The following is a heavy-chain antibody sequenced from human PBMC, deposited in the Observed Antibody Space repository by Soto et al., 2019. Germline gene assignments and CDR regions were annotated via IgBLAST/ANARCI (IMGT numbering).Heavy chain of an antibody. CDR1: GFTFSSYA. V-gene: IGHV3-23*01. CDR3: AKDLGPVVPAAMTFDY. CDR2: ISGSGGST. Sequence: GGSLRLSCAASGFTFSSYAMSWVRQAPGKGLEWVSAISGSGGSTYYADSVKGRFTISRDSSKNTLYLQMNSLRAEDTAVYYCAKDLGPVVPAAMTFDYWGQGTLVTVSS. D-gene: IGHD2-2*01. J-gene: IGHJ4*02.